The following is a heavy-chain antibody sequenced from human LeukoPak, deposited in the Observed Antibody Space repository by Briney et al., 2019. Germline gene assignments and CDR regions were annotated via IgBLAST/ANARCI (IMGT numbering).Heavy chain of an antibody. D-gene: IGHD3-10*01. CDR3: AKELDYYGSGSYSSYDWFDP. V-gene: IGHV3-23*01. J-gene: IGHJ5*02. CDR1: GFTFSSYA. CDR2: ISGGGGST. Sequence: GGSLRLSCAASGFTFSSYAVSWVRQAPGKGLEWVSAISGGGGSTYYADSVKGRFTISSDNSKNTLYLQMNSLRAEDTAVYYCAKELDYYGSGSYSSYDWFDPWGQGTLVTVSS.